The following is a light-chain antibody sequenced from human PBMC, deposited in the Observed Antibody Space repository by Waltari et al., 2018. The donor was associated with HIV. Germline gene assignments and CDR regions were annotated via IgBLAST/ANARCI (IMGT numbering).Light chain of an antibody. CDR3: QAADSSGTYWV. CDR2: KDS. V-gene: IGLV3-25*03. J-gene: IGLJ3*02. CDR1: ALPKKY. Sequence: SYELTQPPSVSVSPGQTARITCSGDALPKKYAYWYQQKPGQAPVLVIYKDSERPSGIPERFSGSSSGTTVTLTISGVQAEDEADYYGQAADSSGTYWVFGGGTKLTVL.